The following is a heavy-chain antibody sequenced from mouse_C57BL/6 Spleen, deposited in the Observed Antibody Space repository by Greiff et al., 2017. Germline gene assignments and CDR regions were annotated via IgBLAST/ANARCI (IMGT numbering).Heavy chain of an antibody. CDR3: AREKGDSAGPFAY. V-gene: IGHV1-64*01. Sequence: QVQLKQPGAELVKLGASVKLSCKASGYTFTSYWMHWVKQRPGQGLEWIGMIDPNSGSTNYNEKFKSKATLTVDKSSSTAYMQLSSLPSEDSAVYCCAREKGDSAGPFAYWGQGTLVTVSA. CDR1: GYTFTSYW. D-gene: IGHD3-2*02. J-gene: IGHJ3*01. CDR2: IDPNSGST.